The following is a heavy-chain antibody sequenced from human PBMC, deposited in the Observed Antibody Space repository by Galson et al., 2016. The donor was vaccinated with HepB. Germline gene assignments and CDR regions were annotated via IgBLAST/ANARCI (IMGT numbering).Heavy chain of an antibody. D-gene: IGHD3-22*01. Sequence: SVKVSCKGSGGTFSSYVINWVRQAPGQGLEWMGGIIPLSGITNYAQKFQGRVTITADESTGTAYMELSSLRSEDTAVYYCARDRGPSGDYDTSGYCLDYWGQGTLVTVSS. CDR2: IIPLSGIT. J-gene: IGHJ4*02. CDR1: GGTFSSYV. CDR3: ARDRGPSGDYDTSGYCLDY. V-gene: IGHV1-69*13.